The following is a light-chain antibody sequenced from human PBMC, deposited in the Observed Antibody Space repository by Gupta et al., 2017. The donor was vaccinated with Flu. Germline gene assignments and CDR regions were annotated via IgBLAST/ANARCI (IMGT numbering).Light chain of an antibody. CDR3: QQYNTYPT. CDR2: KAS. V-gene: IGKV1-5*03. Sequence: DIQMTQSPSTLSASVGDRVTITCRASQTIRSWMAWYQQKPGKAPKLLIYKASNLQSGVPSRFSGSGSVTEFTLTISSLQPDDFATYYCQQYNTYPTFGQGTKVEIK. CDR1: QTIRSW. J-gene: IGKJ1*01.